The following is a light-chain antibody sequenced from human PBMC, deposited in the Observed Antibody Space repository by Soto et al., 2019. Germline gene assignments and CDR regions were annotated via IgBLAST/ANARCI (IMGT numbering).Light chain of an antibody. CDR1: SSDVGSYDY. Sequence: QSVLIQPPSVSGSPGQSVTISCTGTSSDVGSYDYVSWYQQHPGTVPKPMIYNVNTRPSGVPDRFSGSKSGNTASMTISGLQAEDEADYYCQSYDSSLSGHVVFGGGTKVTVL. J-gene: IGLJ2*01. V-gene: IGLV2-11*01. CDR3: QSYDSSLSGHVV. CDR2: NVN.